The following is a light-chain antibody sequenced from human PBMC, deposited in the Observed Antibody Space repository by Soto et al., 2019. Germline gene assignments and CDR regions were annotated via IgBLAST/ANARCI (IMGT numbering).Light chain of an antibody. CDR2: AAS. CDR1: QSISSY. J-gene: IGKJ5*01. Sequence: DVQMTQSPSSLSASVGDRTTITCRASQSISSYLNWYQQKPGKVPKLLIYAASSMQSGVPSRFSGSGSGTDFTLTISSLQPEDFATYYCQQNYSTPPDFGQGTRVEIK. CDR3: QQNYSTPPD. V-gene: IGKV1-39*01.